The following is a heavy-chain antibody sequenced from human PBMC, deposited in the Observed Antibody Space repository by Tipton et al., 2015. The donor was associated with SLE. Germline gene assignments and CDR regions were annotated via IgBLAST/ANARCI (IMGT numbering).Heavy chain of an antibody. J-gene: IGHJ2*01. D-gene: IGHD4-17*01. V-gene: IGHV4-59*08. CDR3: ARHMTTVPPFDL. CDR2: IYYSGST. CDR1: GGSISSYY. Sequence: TLSLTCTVSGGSISSYYWTWIRQPPGKGLEWIGYIYYSGSTNYNPSLKSRVTISVDTSKNQFSLKLSSVTAAETAVYYCARHMTTVPPFDLWGRGTLVTVSS.